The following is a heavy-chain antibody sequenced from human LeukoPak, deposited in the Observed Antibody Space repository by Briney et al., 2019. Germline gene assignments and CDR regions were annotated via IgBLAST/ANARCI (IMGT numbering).Heavy chain of an antibody. V-gene: IGHV4-59*01. D-gene: IGHD3-10*01. Sequence: SETLSLTCTVSGGSISSYYWSWIRQPPGKGLEWIGYIYYSGSTNYNPSLKSRVTISVDTSKNQFSLKLSSVTAADTAVYYCARVRGASALDYYYGMDVWGQGTTVTVSS. CDR2: IYYSGST. CDR3: ARVRGASALDYYYGMDV. J-gene: IGHJ6*02. CDR1: GGSISSYY.